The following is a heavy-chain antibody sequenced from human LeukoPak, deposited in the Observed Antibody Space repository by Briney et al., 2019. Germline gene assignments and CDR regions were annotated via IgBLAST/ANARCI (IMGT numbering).Heavy chain of an antibody. CDR1: GFTFSSYS. CDR2: MYYSGST. V-gene: IGHV4-30-4*08. CDR3: ARPYYYDSRIDP. D-gene: IGHD3-22*01. J-gene: IGHJ5*02. Sequence: LRLSCAASGFTFSSYSMNWVRQAPGKGLEWIAYMYYSGSTYYNPSLKSRATMSADTSKNQLSLKLSSVTAADTAVYYCARPYYYDSRIDPWGQGILVTVSS.